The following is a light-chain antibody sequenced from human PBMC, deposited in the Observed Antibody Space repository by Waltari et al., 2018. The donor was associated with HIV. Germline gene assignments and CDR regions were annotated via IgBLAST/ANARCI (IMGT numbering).Light chain of an antibody. CDR2: DAS. J-gene: IGKJ1*01. CDR1: QSVSTY. Sequence: EIVLTQSPATLSLSPGERATLSCRTSQSVSTYLTWYQQKPGHAPRLLIYDASNRATGLQARFSGSGSGTDFTLTIRGLEPEDFAVYYCQLRSNWPPTLTFGQGTKGEIK. CDR3: QLRSNWPPTLT. V-gene: IGKV3-11*01.